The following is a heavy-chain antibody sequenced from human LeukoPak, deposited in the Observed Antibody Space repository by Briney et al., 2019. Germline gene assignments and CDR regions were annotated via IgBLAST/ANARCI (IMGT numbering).Heavy chain of an antibody. V-gene: IGHV4-39*01. CDR1: GGSISSSTYY. D-gene: IGHD3-10*01. Sequence: TSETLSLTCTVSGGSISSSTYYWGWIRQPPGKGLEWIGSIYYSGSTYYNPSLKSRVTISVDTSKNQFSLKLSSVTAADTAVYYCARTRYYYNSRSYGAPYYFDYWGQGTLVTVSS. CDR2: IYYSGST. J-gene: IGHJ4*02. CDR3: ARTRYYYNSRSYGAPYYFDY.